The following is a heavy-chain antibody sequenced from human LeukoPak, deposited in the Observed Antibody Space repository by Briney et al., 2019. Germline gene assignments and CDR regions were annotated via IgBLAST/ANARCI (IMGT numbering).Heavy chain of an antibody. CDR3: ATDLRLDGYKSRVYYYDYTDV. Sequence: PGGCLRLSCAASGFTFSDYYMSWIRQAPGKGVEWGSYISSSGSTIYYADSVKGRFTISRDNAKNSLYLQMNTLRAEDTAVYYCATDLRLDGYKSRVYYYDYTDVWGKGTTVTVSS. D-gene: IGHD5-24*01. V-gene: IGHV3-11*04. CDR1: GFTFSDYY. CDR2: ISSSGSTI. J-gene: IGHJ6*03.